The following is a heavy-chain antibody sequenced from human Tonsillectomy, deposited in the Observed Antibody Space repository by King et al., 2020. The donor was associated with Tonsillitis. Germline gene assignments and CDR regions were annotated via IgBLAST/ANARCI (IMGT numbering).Heavy chain of an antibody. CDR2: IKEDGSEK. V-gene: IGHV3-7*03. Sequence: VQLVESGGGLVQPGGSLRLSCAASGFTFSRYWMSWVRQAPGKGLEWVANIKEDGSEKYYVDSVKGRFTISRDNARNSLYLQMSSLRAEDTAVYYCARDPHYNWNYVGHFDYWGQGTLVTVSS. D-gene: IGHD1-7*01. J-gene: IGHJ4*02. CDR1: GFTFSRYW. CDR3: ARDPHYNWNYVGHFDY.